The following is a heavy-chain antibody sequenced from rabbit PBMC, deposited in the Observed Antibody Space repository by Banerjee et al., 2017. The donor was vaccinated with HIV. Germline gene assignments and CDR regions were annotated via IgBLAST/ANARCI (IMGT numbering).Heavy chain of an antibody. CDR3: ARSVAGADWSYDL. CDR1: GFSFSSGYC. D-gene: IGHD4-2*01. V-gene: IGHV1S45*01. Sequence: QDQLEESGGDLVKPEGSLTLTCTASGFSFSSGYCMYWVHQAPGKGLEWIACIYGGSHGNHYYASWAKGRFTISKTSSTTVTLQMTSLTAADTATYFCARSVAGADWSYDLWGPGTLVTVS. CDR2: IYGGSHGNH. J-gene: IGHJ4*01.